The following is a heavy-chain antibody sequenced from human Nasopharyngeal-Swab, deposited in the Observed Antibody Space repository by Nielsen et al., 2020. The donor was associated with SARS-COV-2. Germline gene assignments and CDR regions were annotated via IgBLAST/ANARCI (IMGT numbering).Heavy chain of an antibody. Sequence: GSLRLSCAVYGGSFNNYYWSWIRQPPGKGLEWIGEINMSGRTNYNPYLKSRVTISVDTSKNQFSLNLNSVTAADTAVYFCARGGVPSAMAYYFDYWGQGTLVTVSS. CDR1: GGSFNNYY. CDR3: ARGGVPSAMAYYFDY. D-gene: IGHD2-2*01. V-gene: IGHV4-34*01. CDR2: INMSGRT. J-gene: IGHJ4*02.